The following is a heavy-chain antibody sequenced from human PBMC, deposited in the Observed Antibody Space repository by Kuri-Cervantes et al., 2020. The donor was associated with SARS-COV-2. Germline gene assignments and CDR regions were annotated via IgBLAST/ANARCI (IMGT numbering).Heavy chain of an antibody. Sequence: SETLSLTCAVSGVSVSGGTYYWSWIRQPPGKGLEWIGYIYYSGSTYYNPSLKSRVTISVDTSKNQFSLKLSSVTAADTAVYYCARQVLLWFGELNYMDVWGKGTTVTVSS. CDR2: IYYSGST. CDR1: GVSVSGGTYY. J-gene: IGHJ6*03. V-gene: IGHV4-30-4*08. CDR3: ARQVLLWFGELNYMDV. D-gene: IGHD3-10*01.